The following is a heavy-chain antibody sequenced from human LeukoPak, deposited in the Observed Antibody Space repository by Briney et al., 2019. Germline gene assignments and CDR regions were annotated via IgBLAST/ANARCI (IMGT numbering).Heavy chain of an antibody. V-gene: IGHV4-4*07. CDR3: ARDSYDFPAN. J-gene: IGHJ4*02. CDR1: GGSISGYN. CDR2: IYSSGST. Sequence: SETLSLTCTVCGGSISGYNWRGIPQPPGKGREWIWRIYSSGSTTYNPTLKSRVTMSVDTSKNQFALKLSSVTAADTAVYYCARDSYDFPANWGQGTLVTVSS. D-gene: IGHD3-3*01.